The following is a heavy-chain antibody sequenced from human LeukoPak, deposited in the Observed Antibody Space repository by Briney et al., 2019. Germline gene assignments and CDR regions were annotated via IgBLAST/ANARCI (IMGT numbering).Heavy chain of an antibody. CDR2: IYYSGST. Sequence: SETLSLTCTVSGGSISSSSYYWGWIRQPPGKGLEWIGSIYYSGSTYYNPSLKSRVTISVDTSKNQFSLKLSSVTAADTAVYYCARHYSRSGYPRFDYWGQGTLVTVSS. V-gene: IGHV4-39*01. CDR1: GGSISSSSYY. J-gene: IGHJ4*02. D-gene: IGHD3-3*01. CDR3: ARHYSRSGYPRFDY.